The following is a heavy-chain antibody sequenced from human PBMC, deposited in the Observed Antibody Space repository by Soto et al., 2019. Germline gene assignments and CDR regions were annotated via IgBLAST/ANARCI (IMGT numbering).Heavy chain of an antibody. CDR2: IYPGDSDT. J-gene: IGHJ5*02. CDR1: GYSFTSYW. D-gene: IGHD3-10*01. Sequence: PGESLKISCKGSGYSFTSYWIGWVLQIPWKGLEWMGIIYPGDSDTRYSPSFQGQVTISADKSISTAYLQWSSLKASDTAMYYCARQVYGSGSYSDYNWFAPRGKGTLVTVYS. V-gene: IGHV5-51*01. CDR3: ARQVYGSGSYSDYNWFAP.